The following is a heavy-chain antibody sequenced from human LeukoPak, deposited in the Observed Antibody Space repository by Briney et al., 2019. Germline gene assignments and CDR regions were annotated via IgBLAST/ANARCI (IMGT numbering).Heavy chain of an antibody. Sequence: PGGSLRLSCAASGFTFSSYGMHWVRQAPGKGLEWVAVISYDGSNKYYADSVKGRFTISRDNSKNTLYLQMNSLRAEDTAVYYCARRSSSWSGYFDYWGQGTLVTVSS. V-gene: IGHV3-30*03. D-gene: IGHD6-13*01. CDR3: ARRSSSWSGYFDY. CDR2: ISYDGSNK. CDR1: GFTFSSYG. J-gene: IGHJ4*02.